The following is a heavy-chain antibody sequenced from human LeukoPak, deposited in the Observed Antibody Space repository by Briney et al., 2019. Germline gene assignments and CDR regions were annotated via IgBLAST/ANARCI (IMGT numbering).Heavy chain of an antibody. CDR3: ARGPDTAMVHFDY. J-gene: IGHJ4*02. Sequence: SSETLSLTCTVSGGPISSGDYYWSWIRQPPGKGLEWIGYIYYSGSTYYNPSLKSRVTISVDTSKNQFSPKLSSVTAADTAVCYCARGPDTAMVHFDYWGQGTLVTVSS. V-gene: IGHV4-30-4*08. CDR1: GGPISSGDYY. CDR2: IYYSGST. D-gene: IGHD5-18*01.